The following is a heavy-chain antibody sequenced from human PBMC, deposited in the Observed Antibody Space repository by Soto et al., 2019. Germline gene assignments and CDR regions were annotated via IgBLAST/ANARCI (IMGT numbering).Heavy chain of an antibody. Sequence: QVQLQESGPGLVKPSQTLSLTCTVSGGSLSSGDSYWSWIRQPPGKGLEWLGNIYNSGTTSYNPSLKSRVTISADTSKNQLSLNLSSVTAADTAVYYCAAEDIVLMVCAFDYWGQGILVTVSS. CDR2: IYNSGTT. CDR1: GGSLSSGDSY. J-gene: IGHJ4*02. D-gene: IGHD2-8*01. CDR3: AAEDIVLMVCAFDY. V-gene: IGHV4-30-4*01.